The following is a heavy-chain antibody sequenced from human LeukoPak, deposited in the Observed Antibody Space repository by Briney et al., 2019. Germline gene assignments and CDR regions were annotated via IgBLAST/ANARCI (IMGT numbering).Heavy chain of an antibody. V-gene: IGHV1-18*01. CDR2: INPYNGDI. CDR3: ARDDYGGNSGLFDS. CDR1: RYTFTRYG. Sequence: ASVKVSCKASRYTFTRYGLCWVRQAPGQGREWMGCINPYNGDIKCTQRVQGRVTMTTDTSASTAYMELRSMRSDDTAVYYCARDDYGGNSGLFDSWGQGTQVTVSS. D-gene: IGHD4-23*01. J-gene: IGHJ4*02.